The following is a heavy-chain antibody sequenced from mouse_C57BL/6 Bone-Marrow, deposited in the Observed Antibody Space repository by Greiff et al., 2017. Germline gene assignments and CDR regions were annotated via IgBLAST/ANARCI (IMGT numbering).Heavy chain of an antibody. CDR2: INPSSGYT. CDR1: GYTFTSYW. Sequence: QVQLQQSGAELAKPGASVKLSCKASGYTFTSYWMHWVKQRPGQGLEWIGYINPSSGYTKYNQKFKDKATLTADKSSPTAYMQLSSLTYEDSAVYYCARTDYGGYWGQGTTLTVSA. V-gene: IGHV1-7*01. CDR3: ARTDYGGY. J-gene: IGHJ2*01.